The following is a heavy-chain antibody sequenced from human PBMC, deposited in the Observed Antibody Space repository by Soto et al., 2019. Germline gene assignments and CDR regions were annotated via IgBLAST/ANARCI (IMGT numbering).Heavy chain of an antibody. D-gene: IGHD3-22*01. CDR3: AHTRAIVVIVAEDEYFQH. CDR2: IIPILGIA. J-gene: IGHJ1*01. V-gene: IGHV1-69*04. Sequence: SVKVSCKASGYSFHTYAISWVRQAPGQGLEWMGRIIPILGIANYAQKFQGRLTITKDTSKNQVVLTMTNVDPADTATYYCAHTRAIVVIVAEDEYFQHWGQGTQVTVSS. CDR1: GYSFHTYA.